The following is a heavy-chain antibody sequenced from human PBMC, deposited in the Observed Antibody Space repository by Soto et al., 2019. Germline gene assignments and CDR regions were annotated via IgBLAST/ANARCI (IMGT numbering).Heavy chain of an antibody. J-gene: IGHJ5*02. V-gene: IGHV3-30*18. D-gene: IGHD2-15*01. CDR3: AKDMLVWSYCSGGSCPGWFEP. Sequence: GGSLRLSCAASGFTFSSYGMHWVRQAPGKGLEWVAVISYDGSNKYYADSVKGRFTISRDNSKNTLYLQMNSLRAEDTAVYYCAKDMLVWSYCSGGSCPGWFEPWGQGTLVTVSS. CDR2: ISYDGSNK. CDR1: GFTFSSYG.